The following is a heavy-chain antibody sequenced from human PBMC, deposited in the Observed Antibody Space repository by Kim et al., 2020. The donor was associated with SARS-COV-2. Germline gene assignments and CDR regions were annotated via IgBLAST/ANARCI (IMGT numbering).Heavy chain of an antibody. CDR3: ARHIIAAAVFQYYYYGMDV. CDR1: GYSFTSYW. J-gene: IGHJ6*02. Sequence: GESLKMSCKGSGYSFTSYWISWVRQMPGKGLEWMGRIDPSDSYTNYSPSFQGHVTISADKSISTAYLQWSSLKASDTAMYYCARHIIAAAVFQYYYYGMDVWGQGTTVTVSS. V-gene: IGHV5-10-1*01. CDR2: IDPSDSYT. D-gene: IGHD6-13*01.